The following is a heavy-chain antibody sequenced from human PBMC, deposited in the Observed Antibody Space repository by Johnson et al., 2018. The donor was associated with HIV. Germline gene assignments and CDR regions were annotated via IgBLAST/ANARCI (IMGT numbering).Heavy chain of an antibody. D-gene: IGHD1-26*01. Sequence: VQLVESGGGLVQPGGSLRLSCAASDFTVGSIYMSWVRQAPGKGLEWVSLIYSGGSSYYADSVKGRFTISRDNSKSTLYLQMNSLRAEDTALYYCARAVGGSYHDAFDSWGQGTMVTVSS. J-gene: IGHJ3*02. CDR2: IYSGGSS. CDR1: DFTVGSIY. CDR3: ARAVGGSYHDAFDS. V-gene: IGHV3-66*01.